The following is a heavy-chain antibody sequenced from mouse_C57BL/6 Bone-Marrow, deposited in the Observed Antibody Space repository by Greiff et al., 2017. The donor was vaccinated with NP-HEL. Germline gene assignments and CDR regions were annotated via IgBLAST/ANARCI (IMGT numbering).Heavy chain of an antibody. V-gene: IGHV1-80*01. Sequence: QVQLKESGAELVKPGASVKISCKASGYTFSSYWMNWVKQRPGKGLEWIGQIYPGDGDTNYNGKFKGQATLTADKSSSTAYMQLSSLTAEDSAVYFCARGLLRYFDVWGTGTTVTVSS. D-gene: IGHD2-3*01. CDR1: GYTFSSYW. J-gene: IGHJ1*03. CDR3: ARGLLRYFDV. CDR2: IYPGDGDT.